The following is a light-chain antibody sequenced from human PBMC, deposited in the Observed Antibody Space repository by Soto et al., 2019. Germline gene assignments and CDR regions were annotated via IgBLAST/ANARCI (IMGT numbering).Light chain of an antibody. J-gene: IGKJ1*01. CDR2: KAS. CDR1: QRISNW. V-gene: IGKV1-5*03. Sequence: DIQMTQSPSTLSASVGDRVTFTCRASQRISNWLSWYQQKPGKAPNLLISKASSLESGVPSRFSGSGSGTEVTLTISSLQPDDFATYFFQQYDTYSLTFGQGTKVEIK. CDR3: QQYDTYSLT.